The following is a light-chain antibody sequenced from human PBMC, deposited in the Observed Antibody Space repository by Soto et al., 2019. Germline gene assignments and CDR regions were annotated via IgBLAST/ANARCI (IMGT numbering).Light chain of an antibody. CDR3: QLHYGGGQPCV. Sequence: QAVVTQEPSLTVSPGGTVTLTCTSSTGAVTSGYYPNWFQQKPGQAPRPLIYSTSNKHSWTPARFSGSLLGGKAALTLSGVQPEDEAEYYCQLHYGGGQPCVFGGGTKVTVL. V-gene: IGLV7-43*01. CDR1: TGAVTSGYY. CDR2: STS. J-gene: IGLJ3*02.